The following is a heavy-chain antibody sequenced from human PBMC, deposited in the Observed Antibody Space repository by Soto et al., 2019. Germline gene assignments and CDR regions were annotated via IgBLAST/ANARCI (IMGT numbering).Heavy chain of an antibody. CDR1: GGSVSSGSYY. CDR3: ARVRPTSNYFDY. Sequence: QVQLQESGPGLVKPSETLSLTCTVSGGSVSSGSYYWSWIRQPPGKGLEWIGYIYYSGSTNYNPSLKSRVTISVDTSKNQFSLKLSSVTAADTAVYYCARVRPTSNYFDYWGQGTLVTVSS. J-gene: IGHJ4*02. V-gene: IGHV4-61*01. CDR2: IYYSGST.